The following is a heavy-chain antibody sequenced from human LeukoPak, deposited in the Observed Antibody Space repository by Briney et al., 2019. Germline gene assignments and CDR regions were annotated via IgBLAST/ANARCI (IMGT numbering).Heavy chain of an antibody. CDR3: ARPPMGNDIRRQDDY. CDR1: GGSIRSSSYY. CDR2: IYYSGST. Sequence: SETLSLTCTVSGGSIRSSSYYWGWIRQPPGKGLEWIGSIYYSGSTYYNPSLKSRVTISVDTSKNQFSLKLSSVTAADTAVYYCARPPMGNDIRRQDDYWGQGTLVTVSS. J-gene: IGHJ4*02. D-gene: IGHD3-22*01. V-gene: IGHV4-39*01.